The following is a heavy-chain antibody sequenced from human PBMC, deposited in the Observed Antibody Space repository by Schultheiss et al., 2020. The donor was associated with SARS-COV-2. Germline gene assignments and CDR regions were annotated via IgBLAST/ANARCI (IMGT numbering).Heavy chain of an antibody. CDR2: IIPILGIA. CDR1: GGTFSSYT. D-gene: IGHD2-2*01. V-gene: IGHV1-69*02. Sequence: SVKVSCKASGGTFSSYTISWVRQAPGQGLEWMGRIIPILGIANYAQKFQGRVTITADKSTSTAYMELRSLRSEDTAVYYCARGGARPRWPAPTQSFHNWFDPWGQGTLVTVSS. J-gene: IGHJ5*02. CDR3: ARGGARPRWPAPTQSFHNWFDP.